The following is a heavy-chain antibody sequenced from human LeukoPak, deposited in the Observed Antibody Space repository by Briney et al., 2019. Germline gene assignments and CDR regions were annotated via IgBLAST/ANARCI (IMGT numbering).Heavy chain of an antibody. Sequence: GGSLRLSCAAPGFTFSSYGMHWVRQAPGKGLEWVAVIWYDGSNKYYADSVKGRFTISRDNSKNTLYLQMNSLRAEDTAVYYCARVMRGEYSSSLEAFDIWGQGTMVTVSS. D-gene: IGHD6-6*01. V-gene: IGHV3-33*01. CDR2: IWYDGSNK. J-gene: IGHJ3*02. CDR1: GFTFSSYG. CDR3: ARVMRGEYSSSLEAFDI.